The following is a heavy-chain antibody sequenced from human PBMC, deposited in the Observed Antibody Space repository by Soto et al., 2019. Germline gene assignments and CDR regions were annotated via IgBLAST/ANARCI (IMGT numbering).Heavy chain of an antibody. Sequence: EVQLVESGGGLVQPGGSLRLSCVASGFTFSSYSLNWVRQAPGKGLEWVSYISSSSGTIYYADSVKGRFTISRDNAENSLYLQMNSLRDDDTAVYYCAREDPWSANADGMDVWGQGTTVTVSS. J-gene: IGHJ6*02. V-gene: IGHV3-48*02. CDR1: GFTFSSYS. CDR3: AREDPWSANADGMDV. CDR2: ISSSSGTI. D-gene: IGHD3-3*01.